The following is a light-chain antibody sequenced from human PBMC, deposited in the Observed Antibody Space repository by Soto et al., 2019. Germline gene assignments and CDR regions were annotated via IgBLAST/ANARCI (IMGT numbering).Light chain of an antibody. CDR2: GNS. CDR1: SSNIGAGYD. Sequence: QLVLTQPPSVSGAPGQRVTISCTGSSSNIGAGYDVHWYQQLPGTAPKLLIYGNSNRPSGVPDRFSGSKSGTSASLAITGLQAEDEADYYCQSYDSSLSGSWVVFGGGTKLTVL. J-gene: IGLJ2*01. V-gene: IGLV1-40*01. CDR3: QSYDSSLSGSWVV.